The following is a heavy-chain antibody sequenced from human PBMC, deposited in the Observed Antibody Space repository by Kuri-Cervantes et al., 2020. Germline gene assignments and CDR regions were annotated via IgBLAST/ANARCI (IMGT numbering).Heavy chain of an antibody. CDR1: GGTFSSYA. CDR3: ASGTTPIDEFDY. Sequence: SVKVSCKASGGTFSSYAISWVRQAPGQGLEWMGGIIPMFGTANYAQKFQGRVTITTDESTSTAYLELSSLRSEDTAVYYCASGTTPIDEFDYWGPGTLVTVSS. CDR2: IIPMFGTA. D-gene: IGHD4-17*01. V-gene: IGHV1-69*05. J-gene: IGHJ4*02.